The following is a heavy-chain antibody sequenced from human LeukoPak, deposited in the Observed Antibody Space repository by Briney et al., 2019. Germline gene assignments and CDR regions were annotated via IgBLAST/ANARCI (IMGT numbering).Heavy chain of an antibody. J-gene: IGHJ5*02. CDR1: GGSFSSHY. D-gene: IGHD5-18*01. V-gene: IGHV4-59*11. Sequence: NPSETLSLTCTVSGGSFSSHYWSWIRQPPGKGLEWIGYIYYSGSTNYNPSLKSRVTISVDTSKNQFSLKLSSVTAADTAVYYCARADTAMATDNWFDPWGQGTLVTVSS. CDR2: IYYSGST. CDR3: ARADTAMATDNWFDP.